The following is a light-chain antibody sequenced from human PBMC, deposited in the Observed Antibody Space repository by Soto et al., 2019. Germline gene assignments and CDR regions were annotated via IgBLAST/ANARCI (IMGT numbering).Light chain of an antibody. CDR2: ASS. CDR3: QKYDSAPLT. V-gene: IGKV1-27*01. Sequence: DIQMTQSPSSLSASVGDRVTITCRASQVIRNFLAWYQQKPGKVPQLLIYASSTLQSGVPSRFSASGSGTDFTLTISTLLPEDSGTYYCQKYDSAPLTFGPGTKVDV. J-gene: IGKJ3*01. CDR1: QVIRNF.